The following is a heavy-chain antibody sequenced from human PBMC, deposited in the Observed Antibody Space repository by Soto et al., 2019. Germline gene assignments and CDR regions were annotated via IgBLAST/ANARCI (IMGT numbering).Heavy chain of an antibody. Sequence: SQTLSLTCAISGDSVSSNSAAWNWIRQSPSRGLEWLGRTYYRSKWYNDYAVSVKSRITINPDTSKNQFSLQLNSVTPEDTAVYYCARDQGPYYYDSSGYYWPSAFDIWGQGTMVTVS. V-gene: IGHV6-1*01. D-gene: IGHD3-22*01. CDR3: ARDQGPYYYDSSGYYWPSAFDI. J-gene: IGHJ3*02. CDR1: GDSVSSNSAA. CDR2: TYYRSKWYN.